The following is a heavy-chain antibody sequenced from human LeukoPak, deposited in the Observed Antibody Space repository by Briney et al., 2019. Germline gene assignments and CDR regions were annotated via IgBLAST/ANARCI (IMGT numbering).Heavy chain of an antibody. D-gene: IGHD4-23*01. CDR1: GFTFSDYH. J-gene: IGHJ4*02. V-gene: IGHV3-11*01. CDR2: ISSSGSTI. Sequence: PGGSLRLSCAASGFTFSDYHMSWIRQAPGKGLEWVSYISSSGSTIYYADSVKGRFTISRDNAKNSLYLQMNSLRAEDTAVYYCARDRKMTTVVTPRFDYWGQGTLVTVSS. CDR3: ARDRKMTTVVTPRFDY.